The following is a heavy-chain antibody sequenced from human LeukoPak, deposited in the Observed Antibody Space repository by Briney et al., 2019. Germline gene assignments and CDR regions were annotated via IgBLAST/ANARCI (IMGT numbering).Heavy chain of an antibody. Sequence: GGSLRLSCAASGFTFSSYAMHWVRQAPGKGLEWVAVISYDGSNKYYADSVKGRFTISRDNSKNTLYLQVNSLRAEDTAVYCCARDPASSIYFDYWGQGTLVTVSS. V-gene: IGHV3-30-3*01. D-gene: IGHD2/OR15-2a*01. CDR2: ISYDGSNK. J-gene: IGHJ4*02. CDR3: ARDPASSIYFDY. CDR1: GFTFSSYA.